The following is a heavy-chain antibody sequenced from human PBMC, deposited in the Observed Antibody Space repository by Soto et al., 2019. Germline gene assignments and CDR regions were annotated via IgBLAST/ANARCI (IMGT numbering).Heavy chain of an antibody. V-gene: IGHV1-58*01. Sequence: ASVKVSCKASGFTFTSSAVQWVRQARGQRLEWIGWIVVGSGNTNYAQKFQERVTITRDMSTSTAYMELSSLRSEDTAVYYCAAVKGPITTYSSGWNFDYWGQGTLVTVSS. J-gene: IGHJ4*02. CDR1: GFTFTSSA. D-gene: IGHD6-19*01. CDR2: IVVGSGNT. CDR3: AAVKGPITTYSSGWNFDY.